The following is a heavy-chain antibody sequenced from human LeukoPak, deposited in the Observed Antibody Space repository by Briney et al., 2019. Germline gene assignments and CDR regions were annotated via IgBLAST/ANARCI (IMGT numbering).Heavy chain of an antibody. D-gene: IGHD1-26*01. J-gene: IGHJ4*02. CDR1: GGSISSGDYY. V-gene: IGHV4-30-4*01. Sequence: SETLSLTCTVSGGSISSGDYYWSWIRQPPGKGLEWIGYIYYSGSTYYNPSLKSRVTISVDTSKNQFSLKLSSVTAADTAVYYCARESGSARAFYFDYWGQGTLVTVSS. CDR3: ARESGSARAFYFDY. CDR2: IYYSGST.